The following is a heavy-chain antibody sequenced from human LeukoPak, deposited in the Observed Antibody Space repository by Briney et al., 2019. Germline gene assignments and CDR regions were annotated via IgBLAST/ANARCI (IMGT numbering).Heavy chain of an antibody. V-gene: IGHV3-30*02. D-gene: IGHD1-26*01. J-gene: IGHJ4*02. Sequence: PGGPLRLPCAAPGFTFSSYGMHWVRQAPGKGLEWVAFIRYDGSNKYYADSVKGRFTISRDNSKNTLYLQMNSLRAEDTAVYYCAKDRYLCWGRGTLVTISS. CDR1: GFTFSSYG. CDR3: AKDRYLC. CDR2: IRYDGSNK.